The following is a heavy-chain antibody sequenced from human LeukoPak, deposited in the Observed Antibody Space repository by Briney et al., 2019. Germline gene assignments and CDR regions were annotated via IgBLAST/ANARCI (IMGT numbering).Heavy chain of an antibody. CDR1: GFTFSGYE. V-gene: IGHV3-48*03. Sequence: PGGSLRLSCAASGFTFSGYEMNWVRQAPGKGLEWVSYISSSGYGIYYADSVKGRFTMSRDNAKNSLYLQMDSLRDEDTAVYYCARGKEKWLDHFDYWGQGSLVTVSS. CDR2: ISSSGYGI. D-gene: IGHD6-19*01. CDR3: ARGKEKWLDHFDY. J-gene: IGHJ4*02.